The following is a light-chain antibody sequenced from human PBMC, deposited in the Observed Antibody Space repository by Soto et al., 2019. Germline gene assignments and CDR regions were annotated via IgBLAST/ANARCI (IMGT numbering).Light chain of an antibody. CDR2: DNN. V-gene: IGLV1-51*01. CDR1: NSNIGNND. J-gene: IGLJ3*02. Sequence: QSVLTQPPSVSAAPGQTVTISCSGSNSNIGNNDVSWYQQFPGTAPKPLIYDNNKRPSGIPDRFSGSKSGTSATLGITGLQDGDESDYYCGTWDSGLSGMVFGGGTQLTVL. CDR3: GTWDSGLSGMV.